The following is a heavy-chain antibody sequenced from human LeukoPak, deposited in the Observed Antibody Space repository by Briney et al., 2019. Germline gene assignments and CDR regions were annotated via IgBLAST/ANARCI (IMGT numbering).Heavy chain of an antibody. J-gene: IGHJ4*02. CDR1: GFSFDTHW. CDR2: IKPDGSAE. CDR3: SGRSGFSSIY. Sequence: GGSLRLSCEASGFSFDTHWMNWVRQFPGGGLEWVANIKPDGSAEYYLDSVKGRFSISRDNVKNLVYLQLNSLRTEDTAVYYCSGRSGFSSIYWGPGTLVTVSS. D-gene: IGHD2-2*01. V-gene: IGHV3-7*01.